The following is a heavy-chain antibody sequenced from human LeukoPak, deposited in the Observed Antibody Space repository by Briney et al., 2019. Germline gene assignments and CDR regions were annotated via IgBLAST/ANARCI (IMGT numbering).Heavy chain of an antibody. CDR3: ARDPTGNPMGAFDY. CDR2: IYGGVST. D-gene: IGHD1-26*01. V-gene: IGHV3-53*01. Sequence: SGGSLRLSCAASGFTFSSYSMNWVRQAPGKGLEWVSLIYGGVSTYYADSVKGRFTISRDNSKNTLYLQMNSLRAEDTAVYYCARDPTGNPMGAFDYWGQGTLVTVSS. CDR1: GFTFSSYS. J-gene: IGHJ4*02.